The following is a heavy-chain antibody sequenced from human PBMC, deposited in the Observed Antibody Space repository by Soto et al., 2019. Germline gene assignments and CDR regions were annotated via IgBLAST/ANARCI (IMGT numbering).Heavy chain of an antibody. CDR2: IIPIFGTA. CDR3: ARGWEQLPPNWFDP. J-gene: IGHJ5*02. D-gene: IGHD6-6*01. Sequence: ASVKVSCKASGGTFSSYAISWVRQAPGQGLEWMGGIIPIFGTANYAQKFQGRVTITADESTSTAYMELSSLRSEDTAVYYCARGWEQLPPNWFDPWGQGTLVTVSS. V-gene: IGHV1-69*13. CDR1: GGTFSSYA.